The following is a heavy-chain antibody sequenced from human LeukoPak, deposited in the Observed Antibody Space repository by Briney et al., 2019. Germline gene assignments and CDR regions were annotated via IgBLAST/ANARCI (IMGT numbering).Heavy chain of an antibody. CDR3: ARDRTRAGYSSGWYNEFDY. CDR2: INPTSGGT. V-gene: IGHV1-2*02. J-gene: IGHJ4*02. CDR1: GYTFTGYY. Sequence: ASVTVSCKASGYTFTGYYMHWVRQAPGQGLEWMGWINPTSGGTNYAQKFQGRVTMTRDTSISTAYMELSRLRSDDTAVYYCARDRTRAGYSSGWYNEFDYWGQGTLVSVSS. D-gene: IGHD6-19*01.